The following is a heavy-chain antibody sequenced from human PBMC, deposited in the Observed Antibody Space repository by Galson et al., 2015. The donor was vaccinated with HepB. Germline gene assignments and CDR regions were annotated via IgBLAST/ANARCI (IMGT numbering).Heavy chain of an antibody. D-gene: IGHD6-13*01. J-gene: IGHJ4*02. Sequence: ETLSLTCTVSGGSISSSSYYWGWIRQPPGKGLEWIGSIYYSGSTYYNPSLKSRVTISVDTSKNQFSLKLSSVTAADTAVYYCARDSDAAAFDYWGQGTLVTVSS. CDR1: GGSISSSSYY. CDR2: IYYSGST. V-gene: IGHV4-39*07. CDR3: ARDSDAAAFDY.